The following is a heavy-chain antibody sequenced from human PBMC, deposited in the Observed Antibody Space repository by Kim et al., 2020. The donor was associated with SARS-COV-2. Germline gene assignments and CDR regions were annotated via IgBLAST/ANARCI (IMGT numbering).Heavy chain of an antibody. CDR3: AKDYPVVPRGWFDP. J-gene: IGHJ5*02. D-gene: IGHD2-2*01. Sequence: DSVKGRFTISRENAKNTLYLQMNSLRAEDTAVYYCAKDYPVVPRGWFDPWGQGTLVTVSS. V-gene: IGHV3-23*01.